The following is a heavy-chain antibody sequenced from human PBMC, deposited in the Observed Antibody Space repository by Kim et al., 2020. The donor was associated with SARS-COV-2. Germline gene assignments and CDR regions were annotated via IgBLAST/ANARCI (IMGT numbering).Heavy chain of an antibody. D-gene: IGHD5-12*01. CDR1: GFSFNNYG. Sequence: GGSLRLSCAASGFSFNNYGMHWVRQAPGKGLEWVAFITYAGSKKHYLDSVKGRFTVSSDYSKNTLYLQMNSLTAEDTAVYYCANQGYILDLNTYYGMDL. J-gene: IGHJ6*01. V-gene: IGHV3-30*18. CDR3: ANQGYILDLNTYYGMDL. CDR2: ITYAGSKK.